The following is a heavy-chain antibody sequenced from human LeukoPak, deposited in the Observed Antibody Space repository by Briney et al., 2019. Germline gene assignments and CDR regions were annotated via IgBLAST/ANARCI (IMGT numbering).Heavy chain of an antibody. CDR3: AREGGSYHYFDY. CDR1: AFTFSTSG. CDR2: IWSDGSNE. Sequence: TGWSPRLSCAASAFTFSTSGMHWVRQAPGKGLEWVAFIWSDGSNEYYADSVKGRFTISRDNSKNTLYLQMNSLRAEDTAVYYCAREGGSYHYFDYWGQGTLVTVSS. D-gene: IGHD1-26*01. V-gene: IGHV3-33*01. J-gene: IGHJ4*02.